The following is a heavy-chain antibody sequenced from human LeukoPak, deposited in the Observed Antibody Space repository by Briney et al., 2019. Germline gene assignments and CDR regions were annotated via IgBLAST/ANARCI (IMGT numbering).Heavy chain of an antibody. V-gene: IGHV4-61*02. CDR1: GGSISSGSYY. J-gene: IGHJ4*02. CDR2: IYTSGST. D-gene: IGHD3-3*01. CDR3: ARVADFCSGYSFDY. Sequence: SETLSLTCTVSGGSISSGSYYWSWSRQPAGKGLEWIGRIYTSGSTNYNPSLKSRVTISVDTSKNQFSLKLSSVTAADTAVYYCARVADFCSGYSFDYWGQGTLVTVSS.